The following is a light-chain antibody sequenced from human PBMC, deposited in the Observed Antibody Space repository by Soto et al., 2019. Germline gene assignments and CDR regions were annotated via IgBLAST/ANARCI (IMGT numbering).Light chain of an antibody. V-gene: IGKV1-39*01. CDR3: QQSYNTPRT. CDR2: EAS. Sequence: DIPMTQSPSSLSASVGDRVTITCRASQSISNYLNWYQQKAGKAPKVLIYEASNLQSGVPSRFSGSGSGTDFTLTISSLQPEDFATYYCQQSYNTPRTFGQGTKVEIK. J-gene: IGKJ1*01. CDR1: QSISNY.